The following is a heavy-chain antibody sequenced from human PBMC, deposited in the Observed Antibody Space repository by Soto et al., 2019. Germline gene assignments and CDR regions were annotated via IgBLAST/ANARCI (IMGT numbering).Heavy chain of an antibody. CDR1: GGSFSGYY. CDR2: INHSGST. J-gene: IGHJ4*02. Sequence: SETLSLTSAVYGGSFSGYYWSWIRQPPGKGLEWIGEINHSGSTNYNPSLKSRVTISVDTSKNQFSLKLSSVTAADTAVYYCASIGDRYYYGSGSGFDYWGQGTLVTVSS. D-gene: IGHD3-10*01. V-gene: IGHV4-34*01. CDR3: ASIGDRYYYGSGSGFDY.